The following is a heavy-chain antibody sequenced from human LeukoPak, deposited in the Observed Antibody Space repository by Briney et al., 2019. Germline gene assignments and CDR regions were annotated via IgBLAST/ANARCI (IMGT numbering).Heavy chain of an antibody. CDR3: ARDLGAPYDILTGYDAFDI. V-gene: IGHV3-21*01. CDR2: ITSNSSYI. CDR1: GFTFSSYS. Sequence: GGSLRLSCAASGFTFSSYSMNWVRQAPGKGLEWVSSITSNSSYIYYADSVKGRFTISRDNAKNSLYLQMNSLRAEDTAVYYCARDLGAPYDILTGYDAFDIWGQGTMVTVSS. D-gene: IGHD3-9*01. J-gene: IGHJ3*02.